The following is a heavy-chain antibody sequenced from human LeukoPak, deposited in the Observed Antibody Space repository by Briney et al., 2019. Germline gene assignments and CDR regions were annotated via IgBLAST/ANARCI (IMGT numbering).Heavy chain of an antibody. J-gene: IGHJ5*02. CDR3: ARDQWELPQDKYNWFDP. Sequence: AASVKVSCKASGYTFTSYYMHWVRQAPGQGLEWMGIINPSGGSTSYAQKFQGRVTITADKSTSTAYMELSSLRSEDTAVYYCARDQWELPQDKYNWFDPWGQGTLVTVSS. CDR2: INPSGGST. D-gene: IGHD1-26*01. CDR1: GYTFTSYY. V-gene: IGHV1-46*01.